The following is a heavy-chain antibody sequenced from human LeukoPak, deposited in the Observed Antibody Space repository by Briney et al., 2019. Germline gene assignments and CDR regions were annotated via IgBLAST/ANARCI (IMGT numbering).Heavy chain of an antibody. J-gene: IGHJ4*02. CDR1: GYTFTGQY. D-gene: IGHD3-10*01. CDR2: INPNSGGT. V-gene: IGHV1-2*02. CDR3: ARASENYYGSGSYYNLAY. Sequence: ASVKVSCKTSGYTFTGQYLHWVRQAPGQGLEWMGWINPNSGGTKSAQKFQGRVTMTRDTSTSTVYMELSSLRSEDTAVYYCARASENYYGSGSYYNLAYWGQGTLVTVSS.